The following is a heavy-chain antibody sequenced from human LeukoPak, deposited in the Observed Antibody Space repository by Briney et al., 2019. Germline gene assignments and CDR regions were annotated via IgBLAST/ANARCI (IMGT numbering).Heavy chain of an antibody. J-gene: IGHJ5*01. V-gene: IGHV3-23*01. CDR3: VKDKHRDGYTYGVYDS. D-gene: IGHD5-18*01. CDR2: IRVSEGAR. CDR1: GFNFPTYA. Sequence: PGGSLRLSCAASGFNFPTYAMQWVRQAPGKGLEWVSSIRVSEGARFYADSVKGRFTTSRDNAKNSLDLQMSSLRPEDTALYYCVKDKHRDGYTYGVYDSWGQGTLITVSS.